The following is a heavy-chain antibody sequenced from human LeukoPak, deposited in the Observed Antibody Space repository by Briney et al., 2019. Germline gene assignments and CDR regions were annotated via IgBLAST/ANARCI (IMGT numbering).Heavy chain of an antibody. CDR1: GGSFSGYY. D-gene: IGHD5-18*01. CDR2: INHSGST. Sequence: SETLSLTCAVYGGSFSGYYWSWICQPPGKGLEWIGEINHSGSTNYNPSLKSRVTISVDTSKNQFSLKLSSVTAADTAVYYCARARWRGYSYGSTYFDYWGQGTLVTVSS. J-gene: IGHJ4*02. CDR3: ARARWRGYSYGSTYFDY. V-gene: IGHV4-34*01.